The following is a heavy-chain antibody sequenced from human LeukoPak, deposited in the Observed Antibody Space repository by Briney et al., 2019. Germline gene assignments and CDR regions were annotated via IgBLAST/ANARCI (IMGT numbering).Heavy chain of an antibody. CDR2: INHSGST. CDR1: GGSFSGYY. J-gene: IGHJ4*02. D-gene: IGHD6-25*01. CDR3: AREGASLYTATQFPPDY. Sequence: PSETLSLTCAVYGGSFSGYYWCWIRQPPGKGLELIWEINHSGSTNYNPSLKSRVTISVDTSKNQFSLKLSSVTAADTAVYYCAREGASLYTATQFPPDYWGQGTLVTVSS. V-gene: IGHV4-34*01.